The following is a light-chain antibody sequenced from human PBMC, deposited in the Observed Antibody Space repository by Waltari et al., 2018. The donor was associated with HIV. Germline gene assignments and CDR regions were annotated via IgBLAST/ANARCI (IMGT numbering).Light chain of an antibody. Sequence: DIVMSQSPDSLAVSLGERATIDCKASKSVLYSSDNKNYLVWYQQKPGQPPKLLIYWASTRESGVPDRFSGSGSGTDFTLTISSLQAEDVAVYYCQQYYSTPFTFGQGTRLEIK. CDR1: KSVLYSSDNKNY. CDR3: QQYYSTPFT. J-gene: IGKJ5*01. V-gene: IGKV4-1*01. CDR2: WAS.